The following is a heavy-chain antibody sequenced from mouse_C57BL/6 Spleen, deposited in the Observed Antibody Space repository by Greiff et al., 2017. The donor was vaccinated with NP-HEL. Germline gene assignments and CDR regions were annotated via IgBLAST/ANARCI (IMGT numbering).Heavy chain of an antibody. J-gene: IGHJ3*01. D-gene: IGHD3-2*02. CDR3: ARPGAQATFSWFAY. V-gene: IGHV5-17*01. CDR2: ISSGSSTI. CDR1: GFTFSDYG. Sequence: EVKLVESGGGLVKPGGSLKLSCAASGFTFSDYGMHWVRQAPEKGLEWVAYISSGSSTIYYADTVKGRFTISRDNAKNTLFLQMTSLRSEDTAMYYCARPGAQATFSWFAYWGKGTLVTVSA.